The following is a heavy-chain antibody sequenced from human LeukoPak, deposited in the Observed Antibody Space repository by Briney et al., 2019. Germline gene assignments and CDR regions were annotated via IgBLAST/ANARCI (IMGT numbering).Heavy chain of an antibody. D-gene: IGHD4-17*01. CDR1: GFTFRGSA. CDR3: TRRLPNDYGDYYAYFDY. V-gene: IGHV3-73*01. CDR2: IRSKANNYAT. J-gene: IGHJ4*02. Sequence: GGSLKLSCAASGFTFRGSAMHWVRQASGKGLEWVGRIRSKANNYATAHAASVKGRFTISRDDSKNTAYLQMNSLKTEDTAVYYCTRRLPNDYGDYYAYFDYWGQGTLVTVSS.